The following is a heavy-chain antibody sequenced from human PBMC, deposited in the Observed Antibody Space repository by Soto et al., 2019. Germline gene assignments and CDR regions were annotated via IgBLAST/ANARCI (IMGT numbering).Heavy chain of an antibody. D-gene: IGHD6-19*01. J-gene: IGHJ6*02. CDR3: ARAYSSGWASDYGMDV. V-gene: IGHV1-46*03. Sequence: ASVKVSCKASGYTFTSYYMHWVRQAPGQGLEWMGIINPSGGSTNYAQKFQGRVTMTRDTSTSTVYMELSSLRSEDTAVYYCARAYSSGWASDYGMDVWGQGTTVTVSS. CDR2: INPSGGST. CDR1: GYTFTSYY.